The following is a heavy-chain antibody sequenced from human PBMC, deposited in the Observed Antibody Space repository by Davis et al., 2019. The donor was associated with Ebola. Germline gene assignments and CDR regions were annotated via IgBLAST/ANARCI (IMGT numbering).Heavy chain of an antibody. D-gene: IGHD2-8*01. CDR1: GYMFTGYY. Sequence: ASVKVSCKASGYMFTGYYIQWVRQAPGQGLEWVGWINPNTGGTNSAQKFQDRVTMTRDTSINTAYMELSRLRSDDTAVYYCARGEDCTIGLCPLRYFDLWGRGTLVTVSS. J-gene: IGHJ2*01. V-gene: IGHV1-2*02. CDR3: ARGEDCTIGLCPLRYFDL. CDR2: INPNTGGT.